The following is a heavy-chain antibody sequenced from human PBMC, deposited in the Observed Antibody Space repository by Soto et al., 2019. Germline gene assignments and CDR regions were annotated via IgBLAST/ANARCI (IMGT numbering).Heavy chain of an antibody. CDR1: GFTFTSSA. CDR2: IVVGSGNT. Sequence: ASVKVSCKASGFTFTSSAVQWVRQARGQRLEWIGWIVVGSGNTNYAQKFQERVTTTRDMSTSTAYMELSSLRSEDTAVYYCAADHYYDSSGYYYRIFDYWGQGTLVTVSS. CDR3: AADHYYDSSGYYYRIFDY. V-gene: IGHV1-58*01. J-gene: IGHJ4*02. D-gene: IGHD3-22*01.